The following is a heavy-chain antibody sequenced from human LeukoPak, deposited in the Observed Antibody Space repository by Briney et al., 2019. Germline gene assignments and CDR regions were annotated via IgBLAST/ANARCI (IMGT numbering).Heavy chain of an antibody. J-gene: IGHJ3*02. CDR2: IKQDGSEK. CDR1: GFTLSRYW. V-gene: IGHV3-7*03. CDR3: ARDSPDAFDI. Sequence: GGSLRLSCAASGFTLSRYWMSWVRQAPGKGLEWVANIKQDGSEKYYVDSVKGRFTISRDNAKNSLYLQMNSLRAEDTAVYYCARDSPDAFDIWGQGTMVTVSS.